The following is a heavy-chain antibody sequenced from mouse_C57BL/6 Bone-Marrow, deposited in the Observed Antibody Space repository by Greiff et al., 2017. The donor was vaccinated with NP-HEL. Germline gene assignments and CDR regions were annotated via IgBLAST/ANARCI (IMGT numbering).Heavy chain of an antibody. J-gene: IGHJ2*01. V-gene: IGHV1-69*01. CDR3: ARRGIYYDLGVYFDY. CDR1: GYTFTSYW. D-gene: IGHD2-4*01. Sequence: VQLQQPGAELVMPGASVKLSCKASGYTFTSYWMHWVKQRPGQGLEWIGEIDPSDSYTNYNQKFKGKSTLTVDKSSSTAYMQLSSLTSEDSAVYYCARRGIYYDLGVYFDYWGQGTTLTVSS. CDR2: IDPSDSYT.